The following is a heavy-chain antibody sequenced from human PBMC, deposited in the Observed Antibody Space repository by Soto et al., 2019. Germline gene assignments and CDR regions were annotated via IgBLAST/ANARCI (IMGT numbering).Heavy chain of an antibody. CDR2: ISAYNGNT. J-gene: IGHJ5*02. CDR3: ARDDGDCTNGVCYSNWFDP. Sequence: QVQLVQSGAEVKKPGASVKVSCKASGYTFTSYGISWVRQAPGQGLEWMGWISAYNGNTNYAQKLQGRVTMTTDTSTSTAYMELRSLRSDDTAVYYCARDDGDCTNGVCYSNWFDPWGQGTLVTVSS. CDR1: GYTFTSYG. D-gene: IGHD2-8*01. V-gene: IGHV1-18*04.